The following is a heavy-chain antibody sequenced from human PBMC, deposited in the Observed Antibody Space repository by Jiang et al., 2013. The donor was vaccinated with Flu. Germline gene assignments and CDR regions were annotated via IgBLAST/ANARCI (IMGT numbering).Heavy chain of an antibody. V-gene: IGHV3-30-3*01. Sequence: VQLVESGGGVVQPGRSLRLSCAASGFPFSAYGMHWVRQAPGKGLEWVAVISYDGSDKHYADSVKGRFTISRDNSKNTLYLQMNSLRLEDTAVYYCARDGCRSTSCYGLYHYYYGMDVWGQGTTVTV. J-gene: IGHJ6*02. D-gene: IGHD2-2*01. CDR3: ARDGCRSTSCYGLYHYYYGMDV. CDR2: ISYDGSDK. CDR1: GFPFSAYG.